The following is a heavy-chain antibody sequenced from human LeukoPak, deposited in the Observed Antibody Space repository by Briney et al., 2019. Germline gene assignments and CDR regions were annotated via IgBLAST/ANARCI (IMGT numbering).Heavy chain of an antibody. CDR3: ARGDAFSGDH. CDR1: GGSISSSSYY. J-gene: IGHJ4*02. CDR2: IHPEGNEK. V-gene: IGHV3-7*04. Sequence: ETLSLTCTVSGGSISSSSYYWGWIRQAPGRGLEWVANIHPEGNEKYHVESVKGRFTISRDNAKNSLFLQMNGLRVEDTAVYYCARGDAFSGDHWGQGTLVTVSS.